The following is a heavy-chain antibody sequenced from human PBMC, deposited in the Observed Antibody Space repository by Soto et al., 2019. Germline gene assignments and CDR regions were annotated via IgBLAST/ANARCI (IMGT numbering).Heavy chain of an antibody. CDR2: IYYSGST. J-gene: IGHJ3*02. Sequence: PSETLSLTCTVSGGSISSGDYYWSWIRQPPGKGLEWIGYIYYSGSTYYNPSLKSRVTISVDTSKNQFSLKLSSVTAADTAVYYCARGGYYDSSGYSRLDAFEIWGQGTMVTVSS. CDR3: ARGGYYDSSGYSRLDAFEI. D-gene: IGHD3-22*01. V-gene: IGHV4-30-4*01. CDR1: GGSISSGDYY.